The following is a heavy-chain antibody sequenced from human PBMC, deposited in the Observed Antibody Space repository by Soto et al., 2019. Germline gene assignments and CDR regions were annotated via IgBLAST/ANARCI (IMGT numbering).Heavy chain of an antibody. J-gene: IGHJ4*02. CDR1: GLNFSGSA. Sequence: EVQLVESGGGLVQFGGSLKLSCATSGLNFSGSAMHWARQASGKGLEWVGRIRSRHHNYATTYAASVEGRFTISRDVSKNPVYLQMSGMKTDDTAMYYCTTERDYWGRGTLVTVPS. CDR3: TTERDY. CDR2: IRSRHHNYAT. V-gene: IGHV3-73*02.